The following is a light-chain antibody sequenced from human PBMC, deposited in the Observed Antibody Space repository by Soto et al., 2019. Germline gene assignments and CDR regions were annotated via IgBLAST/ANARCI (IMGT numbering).Light chain of an antibody. Sequence: IVLTQSPATLYVSTGDRVTLSCSASENVGTNLACYQQSPGQPPSLLIYGSSTMATGISSTFSGSGSRTEFTLTFISLQSEDSAVYYCQQYNNWGLSFGGGTRVEIK. CDR3: QQYNNWGLS. V-gene: IGKV3D-15*01. CDR2: GSS. CDR1: ENVGTN. J-gene: IGKJ4*01.